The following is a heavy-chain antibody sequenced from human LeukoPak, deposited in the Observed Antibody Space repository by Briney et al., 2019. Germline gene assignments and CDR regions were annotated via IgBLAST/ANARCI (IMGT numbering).Heavy chain of an antibody. D-gene: IGHD3-10*01. CDR1: GGSFSGYY. CDR2: INHSGST. CDR3: AKSNGYGLVDI. V-gene: IGHV4-34*01. Sequence: SETLSLTCAVYGGSFSGYYWSWIRQPPGKGLEWIGEINHSGSTNYNPSLKSRVTTSLDTSRNQFSLKLTSVTAADTAVYYCAKSNGYGLVDIWGQGTMVTVSS. J-gene: IGHJ3*02.